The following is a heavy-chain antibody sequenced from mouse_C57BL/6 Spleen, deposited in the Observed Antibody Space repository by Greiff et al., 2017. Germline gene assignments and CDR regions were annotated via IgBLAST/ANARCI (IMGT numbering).Heavy chain of an antibody. J-gene: IGHJ1*03. Sequence: EVKLVESGGGLVQPGGSLSLSCAASGFTFTDYYMSWVRQPPGKALEWLGFIRNKANGYTTEYSASVKGRFTISRDNSQSILYLQMNALRAEDSATYYCARLYGKNVWYFDVWGTGTTVTVSS. CDR3: ARLYGKNVWYFDV. CDR1: GFTFTDYY. V-gene: IGHV7-3*01. CDR2: IRNKANGYTT. D-gene: IGHD2-1*01.